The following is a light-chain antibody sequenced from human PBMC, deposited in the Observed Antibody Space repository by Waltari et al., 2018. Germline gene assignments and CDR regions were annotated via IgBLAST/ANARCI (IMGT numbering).Light chain of an antibody. V-gene: IGLV7-46*01. CDR3: LLSYSGARWV. Sequence: QAVVTQEPSVTVSPGGTVTLTRGSSTGAVTSGHFPYWFQQKPGQAPMTLIYDTSNKHSGTPARFSGSLLGDKAALTLSGAQPEDEAEYYCLLSYSGARWVFGGGTKLTVL. J-gene: IGLJ3*02. CDR1: TGAVTSGHF. CDR2: DTS.